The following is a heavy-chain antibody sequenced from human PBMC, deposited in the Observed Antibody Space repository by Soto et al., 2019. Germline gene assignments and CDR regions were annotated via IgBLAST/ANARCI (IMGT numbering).Heavy chain of an antibody. V-gene: IGHV3-30-3*01. CDR1: GFPFSDYS. J-gene: IGHJ4*02. Sequence: QVQLVESGGGVVQPGTSVRLSCVASGFPFSDYSMYWVRQAPGKGLQWVGSISYDGFSKYADFVKGRFTISRDNSKNTLYLQMYSLRPEDTAMYYCASLYYYSLTKYLDYWGRGTVVTVSS. D-gene: IGHD3-16*01. CDR2: ISYDGFSK. CDR3: ASLYYYSLTKYLDY.